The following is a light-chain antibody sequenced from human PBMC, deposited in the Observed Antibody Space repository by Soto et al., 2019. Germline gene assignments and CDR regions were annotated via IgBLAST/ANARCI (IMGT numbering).Light chain of an antibody. CDR3: QQRSNWPPTWT. CDR2: DAS. J-gene: IGKJ1*01. Sequence: EIVLTQSPATLSLSPGERATLSCRASQSVGSYLAWYQHKPGQPPRLLIYDASNRATGIPARFSGSGSGTDCTLTISSLEPEDCAVYYCQQRSNWPPTWTFGQGTKVEIK. CDR1: QSVGSY. V-gene: IGKV3-11*01.